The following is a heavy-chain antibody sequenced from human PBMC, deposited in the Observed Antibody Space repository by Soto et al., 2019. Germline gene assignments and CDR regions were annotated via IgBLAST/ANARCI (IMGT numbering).Heavy chain of an antibody. J-gene: IGHJ6*02. Sequence: GASVKASCTASGYIFTNYVINWLLQAPGQELEWMGWISAYNGNTNFAQTVQGRLTMTTDTSTATSYMELRSLTYDDTAVYFCARSSSRGWHGPGGNGMDGWGQGITVTLSS. D-gene: IGHD6-19*01. CDR3: ARSSSRGWHGPGGNGMDG. V-gene: IGHV1-18*04. CDR1: GYIFTNYV. CDR2: ISAYNGNT.